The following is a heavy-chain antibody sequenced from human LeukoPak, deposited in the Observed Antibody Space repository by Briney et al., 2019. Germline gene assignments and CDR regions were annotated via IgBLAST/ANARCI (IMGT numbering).Heavy chain of an antibody. Sequence: SETLSLTCTVSGGSISSYYWSWIRQPPGKGLEWIGYIYYSGSTNYNPSLKSRVTMSVDTSKNQFSLKLSSVTAADTAVYYCARHEGGSYFDYFDYWGQGTLVTVSS. CDR1: GGSISSYY. J-gene: IGHJ4*02. CDR3: ARHEGGSYFDYFDY. D-gene: IGHD1-26*01. V-gene: IGHV4-59*08. CDR2: IYYSGST.